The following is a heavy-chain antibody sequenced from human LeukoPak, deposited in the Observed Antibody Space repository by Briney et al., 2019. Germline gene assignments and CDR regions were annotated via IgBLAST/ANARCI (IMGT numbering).Heavy chain of an antibody. Sequence: LRLSCAASGFTFSDYYMSWIRQAPGKGLEWIGYIYYSGSTYYNPSLKSRVTISVDTSKNQFSLKLSSVTAADTAVYYCASEIAAAGKEYYFDYWGQGTLVTVSS. CDR3: ASEIAAAGKEYYFDY. J-gene: IGHJ4*02. CDR2: IYYSGST. V-gene: IGHV4-30-4*08. D-gene: IGHD6-13*01. CDR1: GFTFSDYY.